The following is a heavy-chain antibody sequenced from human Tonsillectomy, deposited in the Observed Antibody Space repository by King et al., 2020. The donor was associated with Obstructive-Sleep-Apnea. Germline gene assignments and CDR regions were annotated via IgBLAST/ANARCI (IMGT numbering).Heavy chain of an antibody. CDR1: GYSFTTYW. CDR2: IFLGYSDT. CDR3: TRRTTGIAVGGFDY. J-gene: IGHJ4*02. D-gene: IGHD6-19*01. V-gene: IGHV5-51*01. Sequence: VQLVESGAEVKKPGESLKISCKGSGYSFTTYWIGWVRQMPGKGLWWWGIIFLGYSDTTSSPSFQGQVTIPPDKSIRTAYLQGGSWKASDTAMYYCTRRTTGIAVGGFDYWGQGTLVTVSS.